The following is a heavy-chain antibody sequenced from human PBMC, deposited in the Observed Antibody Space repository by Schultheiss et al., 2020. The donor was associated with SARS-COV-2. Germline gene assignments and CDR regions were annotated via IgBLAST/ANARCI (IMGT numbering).Heavy chain of an antibody. CDR3: ARGRRVVVAATPVTFDI. CDR1: GGSISSGGYY. Sequence: SQTLSLTCTVSGGSISSGGYYWSWIRQHPGKGLEWIGYIYYSGSTNYNPSLKSRVTISVDTSKNQFSLKLSSVTAADTAVYYCARGRRVVVAATPVTFDIWGQGTMVTVSS. J-gene: IGHJ3*02. D-gene: IGHD2-15*01. V-gene: IGHV4-61*08. CDR2: IYYSGST.